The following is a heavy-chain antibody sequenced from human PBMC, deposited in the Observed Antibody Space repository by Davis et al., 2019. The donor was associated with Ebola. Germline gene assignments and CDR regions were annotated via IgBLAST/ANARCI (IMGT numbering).Heavy chain of an antibody. CDR1: GFTFSRYA. CDR3: VKDRRDGYNPIDY. D-gene: IGHD5-24*01. V-gene: IGHV3-64D*08. CDR2: ISSNGGST. J-gene: IGHJ4*02. Sequence: GSLKISCSASGFTFSRYAMHWVRQAPGKGLEYVSAISSNGGSTYYADSVKGRFTISRDNSKNTLYLQMSSLRAEDTAVYYCVKDRRDGYNPIDYWGQGTLVTVSS.